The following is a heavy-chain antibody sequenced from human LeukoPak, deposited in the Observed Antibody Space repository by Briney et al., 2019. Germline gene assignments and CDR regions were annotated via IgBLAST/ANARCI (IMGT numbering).Heavy chain of an antibody. CDR1: GGSFSGYY. CDR3: ATSGYSSSCPDY. J-gene: IGHJ4*02. D-gene: IGHD6-13*01. V-gene: IGHV4-34*01. Sequence: SETLSLTCAVYGGSFSGYYWSWIRQPPGKGLEWIGEINHSGSTNYNPSLKSRVTMSVDTSKNQFSLKLSSVTAADTAVYYCATSGYSSSCPDYWGQGTLVTVSS. CDR2: INHSGST.